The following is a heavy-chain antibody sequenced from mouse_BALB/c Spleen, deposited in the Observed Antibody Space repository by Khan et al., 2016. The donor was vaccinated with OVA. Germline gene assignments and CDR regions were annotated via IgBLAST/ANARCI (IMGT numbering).Heavy chain of an antibody. CDR2: IDPFSGST. V-gene: IGHV1S135*01. D-gene: IGHD2-2*01. CDR3: TRNGYVAWFTY. J-gene: IGHJ3*01. CDR1: GYSFTTYY. Sequence: EVQLQQSGPELMKPGASVKISCMASGYSFTTYYIHWVMQSHGKSLEWIGYIDPFSGSTTYNQKFKGQVTLPVDKSSSTAYIHLSNLTSEDSAVYYCTRNGYVAWFTYWGQGTLVTVSA.